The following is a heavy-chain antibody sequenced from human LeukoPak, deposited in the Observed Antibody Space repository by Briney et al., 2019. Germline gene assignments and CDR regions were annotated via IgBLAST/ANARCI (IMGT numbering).Heavy chain of an antibody. CDR3: AKEGTYNFDY. V-gene: IGHV3-30*18. Sequence: GGSLRLSCAASGFTFSTYGMHWVRQAPGKGLEWVALMTYDGSHKYYADSVKGRFTISRDNSKNTLYLQMSSLRAEDTAIYFSAKEGTYNFDYWGQGTLVTVSS. D-gene: IGHD3-16*01. J-gene: IGHJ4*02. CDR2: MTYDGSHK. CDR1: GFTFSTYG.